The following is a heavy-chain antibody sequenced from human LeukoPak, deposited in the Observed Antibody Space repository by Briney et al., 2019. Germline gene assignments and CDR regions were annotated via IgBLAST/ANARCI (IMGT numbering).Heavy chain of an antibody. CDR3: ARYDYGDSYFDY. J-gene: IGHJ4*02. CDR1: GFTFSSNY. D-gene: IGHD4-17*01. V-gene: IGHV3-53*01. Sequence: GGSLRLSRAASGFTFSSNYMSWVRQAPGKGLEWVSVIYSDGSTYYEDSVKGRFTISRDNSKNTLYLQMNSLRAEDTAVYYCARYDYGDSYFDYWGQGTLVTVSS. CDR2: IYSDGST.